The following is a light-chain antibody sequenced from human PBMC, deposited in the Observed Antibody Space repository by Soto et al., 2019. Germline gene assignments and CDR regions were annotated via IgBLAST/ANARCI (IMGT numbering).Light chain of an antibody. V-gene: IGKV3-20*01. CDR3: QQYESSPYT. CDR1: QSVRSSY. Sequence: EIVLTQSPGTLSLSPGERATLSCRASQSVRSSYLAWYHQKPGQAPRLLIYGASNRATGIPDRFSGSESGTDFTLTISRLEPEDFAVYYCQQYESSPYTFGPGTKLEIK. J-gene: IGKJ2*01. CDR2: GAS.